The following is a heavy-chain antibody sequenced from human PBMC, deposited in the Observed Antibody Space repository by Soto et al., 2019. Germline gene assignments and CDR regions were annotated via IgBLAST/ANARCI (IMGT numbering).Heavy chain of an antibody. CDR3: TRAPQPYCSSTSCHSIYYYYYMDV. CDR2: IRSKAYGGTT. V-gene: IGHV3-49*03. CDR1: GFTFGDYA. J-gene: IGHJ6*03. Sequence: GGSLRLSCTASGFTFGDYAMSWFRQAPEKGLEWVGFIRSKAYGGTTECAASVKGRFTISRDDSKSIAYLQMNSLKTEDTAVYYCTRAPQPYCSSTSCHSIYYYYYMDVWGKGTTVTVSS. D-gene: IGHD2-2*01.